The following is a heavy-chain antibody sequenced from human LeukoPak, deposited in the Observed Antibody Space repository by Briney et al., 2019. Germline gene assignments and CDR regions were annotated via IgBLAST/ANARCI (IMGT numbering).Heavy chain of an antibody. J-gene: IGHJ4*02. CDR1: CGSISSGSYY. D-gene: IGHD3-10*01. Sequence: KASQTLPLTCTVSCGSISSGSYYWSWIRQPAGKGLEWIGRIYTSGSTNYNPSLKSRVTISVDTSKNQFSLKLSSVTAADTAVYYCARDLHYYGSGTLGYWGQGTLVSVSS. V-gene: IGHV4-61*02. CDR3: ARDLHYYGSGTLGY. CDR2: IYTSGST.